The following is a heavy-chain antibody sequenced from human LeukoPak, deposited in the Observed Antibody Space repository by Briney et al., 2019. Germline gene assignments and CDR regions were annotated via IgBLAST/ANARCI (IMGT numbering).Heavy chain of an antibody. CDR3: ARRAGHAVGTGYYNPGVFGWFDP. CDR2: ISNGKT. D-gene: IGHD3-9*01. CDR1: GFPFSSHA. Sequence: GGSLRLSCAASGFPFSSHAMSWVRQPPGKGLEWVAAISNGKTYYAESVRGRFAISSADSTNTLYLQMNSLRAEDTAVYYCARRAGHAVGTGYYNPGVFGWFDPWGQGTLVTVSS. J-gene: IGHJ5*02. V-gene: IGHV3-23*01.